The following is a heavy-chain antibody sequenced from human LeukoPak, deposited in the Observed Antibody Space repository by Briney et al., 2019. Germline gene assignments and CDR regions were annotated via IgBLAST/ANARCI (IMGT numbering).Heavy chain of an antibody. CDR1: GFTFSTYS. V-gene: IGHV3-21*01. J-gene: IGHJ3*01. Sequence: WGSLRLSCAASGFTFSTYSMSWVRQAPGKGLEWVSSISSSSSYIHYADSVKGRFTISTDNAQNSLYLQMNNLRVEDTAVYYCLGAFDFWGQGTMVTVSS. CDR3: LGAFDF. CDR2: ISSSSSYI.